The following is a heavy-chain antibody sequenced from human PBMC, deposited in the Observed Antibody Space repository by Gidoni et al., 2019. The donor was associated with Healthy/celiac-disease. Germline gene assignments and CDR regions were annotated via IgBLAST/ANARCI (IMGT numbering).Heavy chain of an antibody. CDR2: IWYDGSNK. Sequence: QVQLVESGGGVVQPGRSLRLSCAASGFTFSSYGMHWVRQAPGKGLEWVAVIWYDGSNKYYADSVKGRFTISRDNSKNTLYLQMNSLRAEDTAVYYCARGAGYDNGGIDYWGQGTLVTVSS. J-gene: IGHJ4*02. CDR3: ARGAGYDNGGIDY. CDR1: GFTFSSYG. V-gene: IGHV3-33*01. D-gene: IGHD2-2*01.